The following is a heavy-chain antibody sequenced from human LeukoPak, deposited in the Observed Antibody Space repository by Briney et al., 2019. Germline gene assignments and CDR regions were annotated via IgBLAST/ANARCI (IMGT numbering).Heavy chain of an antibody. J-gene: IGHJ4*02. V-gene: IGHV4-39*07. CDR3: ARESLEMATVN. CDR1: GGSISSSSYY. D-gene: IGHD5-24*01. Sequence: SETLSLTCTVSGGSISSSSYYWGWIRQPPGKGLEWIGSIYYSGSTYYNPSLKSRVTISVDTSKNQFSLKLSSVTAADTAVYYCARESLEMATVNWGQGTLVTVSS. CDR2: IYYSGST.